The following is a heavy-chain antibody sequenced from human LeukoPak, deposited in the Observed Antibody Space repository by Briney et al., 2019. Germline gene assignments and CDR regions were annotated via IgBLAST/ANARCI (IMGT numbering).Heavy chain of an antibody. J-gene: IGHJ6*02. V-gene: IGHV1-2*06. CDR1: GYTFTGYY. CDR3: ARGAQERRGMDV. Sequence: GASVKVSCKASGYTFTGYYMHWVRQAPGQGLEWMGRINPNSGGTNHAQKFQGRVTMTRDTTISTAYMEMSRLTSDDTAVYYCARGAQERRGMDVWGQGTTVTVSS. CDR2: INPNSGGT.